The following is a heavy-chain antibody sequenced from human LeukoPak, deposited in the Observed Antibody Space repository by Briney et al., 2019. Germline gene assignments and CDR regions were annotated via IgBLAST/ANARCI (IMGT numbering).Heavy chain of an antibody. Sequence: GASVKVSCKASGGTFSSYAISWVRQAPGQGLEWMGIINPSGGSTSYAQKFQGRVTMTRDTSTSTVYMELSSLRSEDTAVYYCARPPSLRSGGSWPAEYYFDYWGQGTLVTVSS. CDR1: GGTFSSYA. V-gene: IGHV1-46*01. D-gene: IGHD2-15*01. CDR3: ARPPSLRSGGSWPAEYYFDY. J-gene: IGHJ4*02. CDR2: INPSGGST.